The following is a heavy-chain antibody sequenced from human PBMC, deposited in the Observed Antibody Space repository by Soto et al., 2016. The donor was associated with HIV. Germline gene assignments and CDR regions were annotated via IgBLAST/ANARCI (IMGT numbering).Heavy chain of an antibody. CDR1: GYTFTDYY. CDR3: ARDRKMTSVTTSGLFGMDV. J-gene: IGHJ6*02. Sequence: QVQLVQSAAEVKNPGTSLKVSCKTSGYTFTDYYILWVRQAPGQGLEWMARSNPKSGASNSAQKFQGRITMSTDMSISTAYMDLRSLTSDDTALYYCARDRKMTSVTTSGLFGMDVWGPGTTVTVSS. V-gene: IGHV1-2*06. CDR2: SNPKSGAS. D-gene: IGHD4-17*01.